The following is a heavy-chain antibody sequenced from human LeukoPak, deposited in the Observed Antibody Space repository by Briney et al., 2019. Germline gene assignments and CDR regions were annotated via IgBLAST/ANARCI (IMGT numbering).Heavy chain of an antibody. V-gene: IGHV3-15*01. CDR3: TTITMVRGMVSDY. D-gene: IGHD3-10*01. Sequence: GGSLRLSCAASGFTFSNAWMSWVRQAPGKGLEWVGRIKSKTDGGTTDYAAPVKGRFTISRDDSKNTPYLQMNSLKTEDTAVYYCTTITMVRGMVSDYWGQGTLVTVSS. J-gene: IGHJ4*02. CDR1: GFTFSNAW. CDR2: IKSKTDGGTT.